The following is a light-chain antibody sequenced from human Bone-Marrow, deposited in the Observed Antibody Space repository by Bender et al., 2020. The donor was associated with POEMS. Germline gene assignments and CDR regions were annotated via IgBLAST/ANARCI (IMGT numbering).Light chain of an antibody. CDR2: EVT. Sequence: QSALTQPPSASGSLGQSVTISCTGTSSDLGGWNYVSWYQQFPGKAPKLIIYEVTKRPSGVPDRFSGSKSGNTASLAISGLQSEDEADYYCAVWDDSLNGWVFGGGTKLTVL. J-gene: IGLJ3*02. CDR1: SSDLGGWNY. V-gene: IGLV2-8*01. CDR3: AVWDDSLNGWV.